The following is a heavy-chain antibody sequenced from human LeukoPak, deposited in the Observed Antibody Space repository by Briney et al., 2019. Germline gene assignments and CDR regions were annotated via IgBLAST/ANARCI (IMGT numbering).Heavy chain of an antibody. CDR1: GGSLSSYY. Sequence: SETLSLTCTVSGGSLSSYYWSWIRQPPGKGLEWIGYIFYSGNTNCNPSLKSRVTISVDTSKNQFSLKLSSVTAADTAVYYCARGRDSGGYYNYYYYYMDVWGKGTTVTVSS. V-gene: IGHV4-59*01. J-gene: IGHJ6*03. CDR3: ARGRDSGGYYNYYYYYMDV. D-gene: IGHD3-10*01. CDR2: IFYSGNT.